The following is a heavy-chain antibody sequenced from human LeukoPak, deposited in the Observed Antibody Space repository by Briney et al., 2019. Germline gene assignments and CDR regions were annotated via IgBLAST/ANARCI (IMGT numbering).Heavy chain of an antibody. V-gene: IGHV1-2*02. CDR3: ARGGEYYYDSSGYNDY. D-gene: IGHD3-22*01. Sequence: ASVKVSCKASGYTFTSYYMHWVRQAPGQGLEWMGWINPNSGGTNYAQKFQGRVTMTRDTSISTAYMELSRLRSDDTAVYYCARGGEYYYDSSGYNDYWGQGTLVTVSS. CDR2: INPNSGGT. CDR1: GYTFTSYY. J-gene: IGHJ4*02.